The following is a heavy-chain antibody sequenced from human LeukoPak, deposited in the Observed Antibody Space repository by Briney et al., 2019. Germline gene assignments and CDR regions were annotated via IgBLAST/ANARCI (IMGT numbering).Heavy chain of an antibody. V-gene: IGHV3-30-3*01. J-gene: IGHJ4*02. CDR2: ISYAGSNK. CDR1: GFTFSSYA. Sequence: GGSLRLSCAASGFTFSSYAMHWVRQAPGKGLEWVAVISYAGSNKYYADSVKGRFTISRDNSKNTLYLQMNSLRAEDTAVYYCARDDSYSSSWQTKPTFDYWGQGTLVTVSS. CDR3: ARDDSYSSSWQTKPTFDY. D-gene: IGHD6-13*01.